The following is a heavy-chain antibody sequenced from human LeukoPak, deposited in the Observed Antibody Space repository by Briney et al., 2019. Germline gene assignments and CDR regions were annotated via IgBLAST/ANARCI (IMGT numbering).Heavy chain of an antibody. J-gene: IGHJ4*02. Sequence: PSETLSLTCAVYGGSFSGYYLSWIRQPPGKGLEWIGEINHSGSTNYNPSLKSRVTISVDTSKNQFSLKLSSVTAGDTAVYYCAREDPRFHFDYWGQGTLVTVSS. CDR1: GGSFSGYY. V-gene: IGHV4-34*01. CDR3: AREDPRFHFDY. CDR2: INHSGST. D-gene: IGHD2-15*01.